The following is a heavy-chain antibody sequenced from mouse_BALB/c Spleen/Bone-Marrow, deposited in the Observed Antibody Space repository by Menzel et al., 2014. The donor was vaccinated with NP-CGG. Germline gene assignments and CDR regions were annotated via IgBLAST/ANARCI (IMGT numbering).Heavy chain of an antibody. CDR1: GFSLTSYG. CDR3: ARHYYGSSYWYFDV. V-gene: IGHV2-6-1*01. D-gene: IGHD1-1*01. J-gene: IGHJ1*01. Sequence: QVQLQQSGPGLVAPSQSLPITCTISGFSLTSYGVHWVRQPPGKGLEWLVVIWSDGSTTYNSALKSRLSISKDNSKCQVFLKMNSLQTDDTAMYYCARHYYGSSYWYFDVWGAGTTVTVSS. CDR2: IWSDGST.